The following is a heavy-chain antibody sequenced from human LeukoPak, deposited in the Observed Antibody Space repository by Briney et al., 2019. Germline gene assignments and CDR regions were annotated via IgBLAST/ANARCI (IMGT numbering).Heavy chain of an antibody. CDR1: GGSISSGGYY. D-gene: IGHD5-18*01. V-gene: IGHV4-31*03. Sequence: SETLSLTCTVSGGSISSGGYYWTWIRQHPGRGLEWIGYIYYSGSTYYNPSLKSRVTISVDTSENQFSLKLSSVTAADTAVYYCARSGNSFGTGYFFDYWGQGTLVTVSS. CDR2: IYYSGST. J-gene: IGHJ4*02. CDR3: ARSGNSFGTGYFFDY.